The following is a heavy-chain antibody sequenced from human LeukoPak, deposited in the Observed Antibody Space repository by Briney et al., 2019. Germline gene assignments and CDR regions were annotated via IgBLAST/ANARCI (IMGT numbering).Heavy chain of an antibody. J-gene: IGHJ6*04. Sequence: PGESLRLSCAASGFTFSSYGMHWVRQAPGKGLEWVAVISYDGSNKYYADSVKGRFTISRDNSKNTLYLQMNSLRAEDTAVYYCAELGITMTGGVWGKGTTVTISS. CDR3: AELGITMTGGV. V-gene: IGHV3-30*18. CDR1: GFTFSSYG. CDR2: ISYDGSNK. D-gene: IGHD3-10*02.